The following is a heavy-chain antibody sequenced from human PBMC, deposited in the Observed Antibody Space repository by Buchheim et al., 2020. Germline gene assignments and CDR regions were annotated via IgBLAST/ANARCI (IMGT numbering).Heavy chain of an antibody. CDR1: GGSFSGYY. D-gene: IGHD4-23*01. J-gene: IGHJ4*02. V-gene: IGHV4-34*01. Sequence: QVQLQQWGAGLLKPSETLSLTCAVYGGSFSGYYWSWIRQPPGKGLEWIGEINHSGSTNYNPSLKSRVTISVDTSKNQFSLKLSSVTAADTAVYYCARGCDYGGKGGPYYFDYWGQGTL. CDR3: ARGCDYGGKGGPYYFDY. CDR2: INHSGST.